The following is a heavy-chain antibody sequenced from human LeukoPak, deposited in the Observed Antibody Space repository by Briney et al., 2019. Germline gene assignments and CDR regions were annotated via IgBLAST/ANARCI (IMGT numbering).Heavy chain of an antibody. CDR2: IYYSGST. CDR3: ARLVGGIAARQLGY. CDR1: GGSISSGGYY. V-gene: IGHV4-31*03. J-gene: IGHJ4*02. Sequence: SETLSLTCTVSGGSISSGGYYWSWIRQHPGKGLEWIGYIYYSGSTYYNPSLKSRVTISVDTSKNQFSLKLSSVTAADTAVYYCARLVGGIAARQLGYWGQGTLVTVSS. D-gene: IGHD6-6*01.